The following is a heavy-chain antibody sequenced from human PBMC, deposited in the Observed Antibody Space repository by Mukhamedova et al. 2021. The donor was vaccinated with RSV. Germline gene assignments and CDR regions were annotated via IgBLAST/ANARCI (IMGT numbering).Heavy chain of an antibody. J-gene: IGHJ6*02. V-gene: IGHV1-2*02. CDR3: ARRDRPNRMDV. CDR2: INPNSGGT. Sequence: VRQAPGQGLEWMGWINPNSGGTNYAQKFQGRVTMTRDTSISTAYMELSRLRSDATAVYYCARRDRPNRMDVWGQGTPVPVSS.